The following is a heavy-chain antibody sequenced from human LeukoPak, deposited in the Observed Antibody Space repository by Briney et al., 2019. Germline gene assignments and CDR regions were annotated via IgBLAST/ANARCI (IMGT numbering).Heavy chain of an antibody. V-gene: IGHV3-20*04. CDR1: GFTFDDYG. J-gene: IGHJ6*03. Sequence: GXSLRLSCAASGFTFDDYGMSWVRQAQGKGLEWVSGINWNGGSKVYADSVKGRFTISRDKAKNSLYLQMNSLRAEDTALYYCARDLYYYDSSVTHTYYYYYYMDVWGKGTTVTVSS. CDR2: INWNGGSK. D-gene: IGHD3-22*01. CDR3: ARDLYYYDSSVTHTYYYYYYMDV.